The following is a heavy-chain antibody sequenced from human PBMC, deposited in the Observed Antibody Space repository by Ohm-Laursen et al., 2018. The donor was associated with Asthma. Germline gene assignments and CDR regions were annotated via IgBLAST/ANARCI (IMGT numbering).Heavy chain of an antibody. J-gene: IGHJ4*02. D-gene: IGHD3-3*01. CDR1: GFTFSSFA. Sequence: PLRLSCAASGFTFSSFAMSWVRQAPGKGLDWVAVISYDASLKYYADSVNGRFTVSRDDSKNTLYLQMNSLRPDDTAVYYCARDVMEWYLPAFDFWGQGTLVTVSS. CDR3: ARDVMEWYLPAFDF. CDR2: ISYDASLK. V-gene: IGHV3-30-3*01.